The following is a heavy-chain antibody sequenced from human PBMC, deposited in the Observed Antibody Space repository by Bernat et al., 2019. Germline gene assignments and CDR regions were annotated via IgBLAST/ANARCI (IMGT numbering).Heavy chain of an antibody. Sequence: QVQLVESGGGVVQPGTSLRLSCAASGFTFSDHIMHCVRQAPGEGLEGVAIIWHDGGLKCDAESVKGRLTISRDNSKNTLYLEMNSLMIEDTAVYYCARDRPSDKFGHHPMFDYWGPGTLVTVSS. V-gene: IGHV3-33*01. CDR1: GFTFSDHI. J-gene: IGHJ4*02. D-gene: IGHD6-6*01. CDR2: IWHDGGLK. CDR3: ARDRPSDKFGHHPMFDY.